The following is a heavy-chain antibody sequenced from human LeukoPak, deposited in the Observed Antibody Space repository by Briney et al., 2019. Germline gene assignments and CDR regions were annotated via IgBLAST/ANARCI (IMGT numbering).Heavy chain of an antibody. D-gene: IGHD2-21*02. CDR1: GYTFINYY. Sequence: ASVTVSCKASGYTFINYYIHWVRQAPGQGLEWMGMIDPSGGATSNAQKVQGRVTMTRDTSTSTIYMELSSLRFEDTAVYYCASALYCGGDCYSGRYFFDYWGQGTLVTVSS. J-gene: IGHJ4*02. CDR2: IDPSGGAT. CDR3: ASALYCGGDCYSGRYFFDY. V-gene: IGHV1-46*01.